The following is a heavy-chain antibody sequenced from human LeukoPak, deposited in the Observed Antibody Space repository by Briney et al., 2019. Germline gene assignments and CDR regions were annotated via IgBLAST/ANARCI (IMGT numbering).Heavy chain of an antibody. Sequence: GGSLRLSCAVFGVTVSSNYMSWVRQAPGKGLEWVSVLYGGGTTYYADSVKGRFTISRDNAKNSLYLQMNSLRAEDTAVYYCARKIVVTDAFDIWGQGTMVTVSS. CDR2: LYGGGTT. CDR3: ARKIVVTDAFDI. D-gene: IGHD1-26*01. J-gene: IGHJ3*02. V-gene: IGHV3-53*01. CDR1: GVTVSSNY.